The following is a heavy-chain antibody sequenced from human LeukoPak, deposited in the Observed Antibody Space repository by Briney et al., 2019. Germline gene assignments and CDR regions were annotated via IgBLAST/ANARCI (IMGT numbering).Heavy chain of an antibody. CDR3: ARVAGSVDY. D-gene: IGHD1-26*01. V-gene: IGHV1-8*01. CDR1: GYTFTNYD. J-gene: IGHJ4*02. CDR2: MSTSSGNT. Sequence: EASVKVSCKASGYTFTNYDINWVRQATGQGLELMGWMSTSSGNTGYAQKFQGRLTMTRDTSITAVYMELSSLRSDDTAVYYCARVAGSVDYWGQGTLVTVSS.